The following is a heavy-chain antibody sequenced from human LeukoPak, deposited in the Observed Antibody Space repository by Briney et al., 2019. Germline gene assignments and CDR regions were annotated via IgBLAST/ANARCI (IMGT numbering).Heavy chain of an antibody. V-gene: IGHV3-21*01. D-gene: IGHD3-10*01. CDR2: IRSSSSYI. J-gene: IGHJ5*02. Sequence: PGESLRLSRAASGFTFSSFSMKGVRPAPGKGLEWVSSIRSSSSYIYCADSVKGRFPISRDNAKNSLYLQMNSLRAEDTAVYYCARDREFDPWGQGTLVTVSS. CDR3: ARDREFDP. CDR1: GFTFSSFS.